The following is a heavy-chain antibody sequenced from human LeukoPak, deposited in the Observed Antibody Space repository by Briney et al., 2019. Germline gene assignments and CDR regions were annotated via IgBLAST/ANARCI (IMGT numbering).Heavy chain of an antibody. CDR2: ISYDGSNK. CDR1: GFTFSSYA. J-gene: IGHJ3*02. CDR3: ARSGSREPADAFDI. Sequence: PGGSLRLSCAASGFTFSSYAMHWVRQAPGKGLEWVAVISYDGSNKYYADSVKGRFTISRDNSKNTLYLQMNSLRAEDTAVYYCARSGSREPADAFDIWGQGTMVTVSS. D-gene: IGHD1-26*01. V-gene: IGHV3-30*04.